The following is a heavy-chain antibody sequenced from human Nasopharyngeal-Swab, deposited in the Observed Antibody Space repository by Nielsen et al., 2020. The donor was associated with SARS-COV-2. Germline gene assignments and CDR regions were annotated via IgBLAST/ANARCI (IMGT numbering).Heavy chain of an antibody. V-gene: IGHV3-21*01. J-gene: IGHJ3*02. CDR3: ARPFWKEAFDI. Sequence: WIRQSPGKGPEWVSSISSSSSYIYYAVSVKGRFTISRDNAKNSLYLQMNSQRGEGTAVYYCARPFWKEAFDIWGQGTMVTVSS. D-gene: IGHD1-1*01. CDR2: ISSSSSYI.